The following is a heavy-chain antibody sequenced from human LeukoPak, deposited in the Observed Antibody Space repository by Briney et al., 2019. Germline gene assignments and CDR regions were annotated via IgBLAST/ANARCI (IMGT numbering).Heavy chain of an antibody. V-gene: IGHV1-18*01. CDR2: ISAYNGNT. J-gene: IGHJ3*01. CDR3: ARAGYCGDGGCRGGSAFDV. Sequence: ASVKVSCKASGYTFTSYGISWVRQAPGQGLEWMGWISAYNGNTNYAQKLQGRVTMTTDTSTSTAYMELRSLRSDDTAVYYCARAGYCGDGGCRGGSAFDVWGQGTMVTVSS. CDR1: GYTFTSYG. D-gene: IGHD2-15*01.